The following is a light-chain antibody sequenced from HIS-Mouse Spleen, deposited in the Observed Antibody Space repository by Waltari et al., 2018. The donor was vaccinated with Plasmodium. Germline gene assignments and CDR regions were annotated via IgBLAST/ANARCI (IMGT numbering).Light chain of an antibody. CDR2: LGS. CDR3: MQALQTPLT. Sequence: DIVMTQSPLSLPVTPGEPASISCSSSPRLLHSNGYNDLEWYLQKPGQSPQLLIYLGSNRASGVPDRFSGSGSGTDFTLKISRVEAEDVGVYYCMQALQTPLTFGGGTKVEIK. V-gene: IGKV2-28*01. CDR1: PRLLHSNGYND. J-gene: IGKJ4*01.